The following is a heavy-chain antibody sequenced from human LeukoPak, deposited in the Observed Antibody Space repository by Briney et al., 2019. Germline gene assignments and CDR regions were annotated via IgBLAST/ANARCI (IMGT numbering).Heavy chain of an antibody. CDR3: AKDIRWSFDY. CDR2: IGGSGGNI. Sequence: GGSLRLSCAASGFAFSSNGMSWVRQAPGKGLEWVSVIGGSGGNIHYADSVKGRFTISRDNSKNTLYLQMNSLRAEDTATYYCAKDIRWSFDYWGQGTLVTVSS. CDR1: GFAFSSNG. D-gene: IGHD4-23*01. J-gene: IGHJ4*02. V-gene: IGHV3-23*01.